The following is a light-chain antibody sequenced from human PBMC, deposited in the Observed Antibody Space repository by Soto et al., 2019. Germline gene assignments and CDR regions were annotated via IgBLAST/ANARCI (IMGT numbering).Light chain of an antibody. V-gene: IGLV1-40*01. Sequence: QSVLTQPPSVSGAPGRSVTISCTGSSSNIGAHYDVHWYQHLPGTAPKLLIYDNDNRPSGVPDRFSGSKSGTSASLAITGLQAEDEADYCCQSYDSSLSGSVFGGGTKLTVL. CDR3: QSYDSSLSGSV. CDR1: SSNIGAHYD. CDR2: DND. J-gene: IGLJ2*01.